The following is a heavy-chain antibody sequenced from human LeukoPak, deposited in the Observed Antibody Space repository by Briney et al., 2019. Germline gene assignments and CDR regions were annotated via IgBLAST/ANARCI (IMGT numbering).Heavy chain of an antibody. CDR1: GFTFSSYA. J-gene: IGHJ4*02. CDR2: ISYDGSNK. V-gene: IGHV3-30-3*01. D-gene: IGHD4-23*01. Sequence: GGSLRLSCAASGFTFSSYAMHWVRQAPGKGLEWVAVISYDGSNKYYADSVKGRFTISRDNSKNTLYLQMNSLRADDTAVYYCAKERKLLPFDCWGQGALVTVS. CDR3: AKERKLLPFDC.